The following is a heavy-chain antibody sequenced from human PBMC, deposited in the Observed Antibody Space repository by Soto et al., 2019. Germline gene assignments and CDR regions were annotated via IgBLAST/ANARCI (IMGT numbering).Heavy chain of an antibody. Sequence: QVQLVQSGAEVKKPGSSVKVSCTASGGTFSTYGLNWMRQAPGQGLEWIGGIVPIFGVPNYAQKFQGRVTITADESTSTAHMELNTLRSEDPAIYYGARAVFVATSGRWFAPWGQGTLVTVSS. CDR3: ARAVFVATSGRWFAP. CDR1: GGTFSTYG. CDR2: IVPIFGVP. J-gene: IGHJ5*02. D-gene: IGHD5-12*01. V-gene: IGHV1-69*01.